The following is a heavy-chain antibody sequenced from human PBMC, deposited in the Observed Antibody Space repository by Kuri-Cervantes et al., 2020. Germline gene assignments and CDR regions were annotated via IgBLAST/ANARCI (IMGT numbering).Heavy chain of an antibody. Sequence: GSLRLSCTVSGGSNSSSSYYWGWIRQPPGKGLEWIGSIYYSGSTYYNPSLKSRVTISVDTSKNQFSLKLNSVTAADTAVYYCARAAAAAPVADWGQGTLVTVSS. CDR1: GGSNSSSSYY. V-gene: IGHV4-39*07. J-gene: IGHJ4*02. CDR2: IYYSGST. D-gene: IGHD6-13*01. CDR3: ARAAAAAPVAD.